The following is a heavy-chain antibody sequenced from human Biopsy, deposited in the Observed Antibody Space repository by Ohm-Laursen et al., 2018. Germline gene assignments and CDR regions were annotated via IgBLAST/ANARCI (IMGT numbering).Heavy chain of an antibody. CDR3: AKASGYSSGWPIDY. CDR1: GSTFENYA. J-gene: IGHJ4*02. V-gene: IGHV3-9*01. D-gene: IGHD6-19*01. Sequence: SLRLSCSASGSTFENYAMNWVRHAPGKGLEWVSGISWNSGSVVYADSVKGRFTISRDNAKNSLYLQMHSLRAEDTAFYYCAKASGYSSGWPIDYWGQGNLVTVSS. CDR2: ISWNSGSV.